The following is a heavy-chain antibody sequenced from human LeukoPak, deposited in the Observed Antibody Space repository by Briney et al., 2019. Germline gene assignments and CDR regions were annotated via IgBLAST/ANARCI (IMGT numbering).Heavy chain of an antibody. CDR1: GYTFTSYT. V-gene: IGHV1-3*01. J-gene: IGHJ4*02. Sequence: GASVNLSRNSSGYTFTSYTIPWVREGHGQGHEWVGGSNAGNSNTNNSQTFHGKVTITRDTSASTAYMWMISLRSEDTAVYFCVRGVVLWFGELLGYFDYWGQGTLVTVSS. D-gene: IGHD3-10*01. CDR3: VRGVVLWFGELLGYFDY. CDR2: SNAGNSNT.